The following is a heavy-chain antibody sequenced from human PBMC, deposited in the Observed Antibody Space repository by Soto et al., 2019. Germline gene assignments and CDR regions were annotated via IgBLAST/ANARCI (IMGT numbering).Heavy chain of an antibody. CDR3: PSALEVAAATVEL. V-gene: IGHV1-69*18. Sequence: QVQLVQSGAEVKQPGSSVKVSCKASGGTFSNYVLTWVRQAPGQGLEWMGRIIPLFSTADYSQTFQGRVTITADESTSTANIELSSLRSEDTAVYYCPSALEVAAATVELWRRGTLVTVSS. D-gene: IGHD6-25*01. J-gene: IGHJ2*01. CDR2: IIPLFSTA. CDR1: GGTFSNYV.